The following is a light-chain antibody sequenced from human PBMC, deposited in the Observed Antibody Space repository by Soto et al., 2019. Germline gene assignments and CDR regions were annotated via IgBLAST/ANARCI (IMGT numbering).Light chain of an antibody. CDR2: GAS. V-gene: IGKV3D-15*01. CDR3: QQYNNWPYT. CDR1: QSVSSN. J-gene: IGKJ2*01. Sequence: EIVMTQSPATLSVSPGERATLSCRASQSVSSNLAWYQQKPGQAPRLLIYGASTRATGIPARFSGSGSGTEFTLTISGLQSEDCAVSYCQQYNNWPYTFGQGTKLEIK.